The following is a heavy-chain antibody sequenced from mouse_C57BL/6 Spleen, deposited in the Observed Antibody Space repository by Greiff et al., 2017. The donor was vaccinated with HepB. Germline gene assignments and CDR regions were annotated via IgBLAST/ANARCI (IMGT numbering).Heavy chain of an antibody. V-gene: IGHV1-15*01. J-gene: IGHJ4*01. CDR2: IDPETGGT. D-gene: IGHD2-3*01. Sequence: QVQLQQSGAELVRPGASVTLSCKASGYTFTDYEMHWVKQTPVHGLEWIGAIDPETGGTAYNQKFKGKAILTADKSSSTAYMELRSLTSEDSAVYYCTRSGKIYDGYLYYAMVYWGQGTSVTVSS. CDR3: TRSGKIYDGYLYYAMVY. CDR1: GYTFTDYE.